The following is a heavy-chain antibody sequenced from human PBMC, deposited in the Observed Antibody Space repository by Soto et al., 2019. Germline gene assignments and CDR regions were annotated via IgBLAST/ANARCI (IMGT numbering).Heavy chain of an antibody. J-gene: IGHJ6*03. CDR2: IIPILGIA. V-gene: IGHV1-69*02. CDR3: ARLVATMYYYMDV. D-gene: IGHD5-12*01. Sequence: QVQLVQSGAEVKKPGSSVKVSCKASGGTFSSYTISWVRQAPGQGLEWIGRIIPILGIANYAQKFQGRVTITADKSTSTAYMELSSLRSEDTAVYYCARLVATMYYYMDVWGKGTTVTVSS. CDR1: GGTFSSYT.